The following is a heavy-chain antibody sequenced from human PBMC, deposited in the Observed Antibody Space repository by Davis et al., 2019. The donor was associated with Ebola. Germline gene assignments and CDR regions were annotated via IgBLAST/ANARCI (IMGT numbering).Heavy chain of an antibody. CDR1: GGSISSGGYY. CDR3: ARGRETYYYDSSGYYTHWYFDL. J-gene: IGHJ2*01. D-gene: IGHD3-22*01. CDR2: IYYSGST. V-gene: IGHV4-31*03. Sequence: MPSETLSLTCTVSGGSISSGGYYWSWIRQHPGKGLEWIGYIYYSGSTYYNPSLKSRVTISVDTSKNQFSLKLSSVTAADTAVYYCARGRETYYYDSSGYYTHWYFDLWGRGTLVTVSS.